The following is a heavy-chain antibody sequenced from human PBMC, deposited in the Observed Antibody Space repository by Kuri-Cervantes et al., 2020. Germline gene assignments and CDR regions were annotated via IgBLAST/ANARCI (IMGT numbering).Heavy chain of an antibody. V-gene: IGHV1-18*01. CDR3: ARDVIAAAGTGSVNWFDP. J-gene: IGHJ5*02. D-gene: IGHD6-13*01. Sequence: ASVKVSCKASNYTFTSYGIGWVRQTPGQGLEWMGGIIPIFGTANYAQKFQGRVTMTTDTSTSTAYMELRSLRSDDTAVYYCARDVIAAAGTGSVNWFDPWGQGTLVTVSS. CDR2: IIPIFGTA. CDR1: NYTFTSYG.